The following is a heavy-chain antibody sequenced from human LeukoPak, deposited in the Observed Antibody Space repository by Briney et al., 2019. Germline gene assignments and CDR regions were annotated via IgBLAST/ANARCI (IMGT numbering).Heavy chain of an antibody. Sequence: SETLSLTCTVSGGSIRDTSFYWGWIREPPGKGLVWIGTFYKDGSTFYNPFLKTRVLISADTSKNQFSLKLTSVTAADRAVYYCARQYYYYYMDVWGKGTTVTVSS. CDR2: FYKDGST. CDR1: GGSIRDTSFY. CDR3: ARQYYYYYMDV. J-gene: IGHJ6*03. V-gene: IGHV4-39*07.